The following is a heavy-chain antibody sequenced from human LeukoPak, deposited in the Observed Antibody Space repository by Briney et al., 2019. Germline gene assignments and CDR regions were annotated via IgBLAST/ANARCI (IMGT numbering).Heavy chain of an antibody. CDR3: ARDISAGDYYYGMDV. J-gene: IGHJ6*02. V-gene: IGHV1-2*02. CDR1: GYTFTSYY. D-gene: IGHD1-14*01. Sequence: GASVKVSCKASGYTFTSYYMHWVRQAPGQGLEWMGWINPNSGGTNYAQKFQGRVTMTRDTSISTAYMELSRLRSDDTAVYYCARDISAGDYYYGMDVWGQGTTVTVSS. CDR2: INPNSGGT.